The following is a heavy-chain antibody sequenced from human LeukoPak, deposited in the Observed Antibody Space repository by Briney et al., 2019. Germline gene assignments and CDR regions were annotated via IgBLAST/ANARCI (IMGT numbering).Heavy chain of an antibody. CDR2: IYHSGGT. J-gene: IGHJ4*02. V-gene: IGHV4-38-2*02. CDR3: ARGVDY. CDR1: GYSISSGYY. Sequence: PSETLSLTCTVSGYSISSGYYWGWIRQPPGKGLEWIGSIYHSGGTYYNPSLKSRVTVSVDTSKNQFSLKLSSVTAADTAVYYCARGVDYWGQGTLVTVSS.